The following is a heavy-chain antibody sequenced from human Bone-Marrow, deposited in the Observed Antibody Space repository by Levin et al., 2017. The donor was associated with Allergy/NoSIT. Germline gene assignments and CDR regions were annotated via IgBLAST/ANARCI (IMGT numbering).Heavy chain of an antibody. Sequence: ASVKVSCKASGYTFTSYGISWVRQAPGQGLEWMGWISAYNGNTNYAQKLQGRVTMTTDTSTSTAYMELRSLRSDDTAVYYCARGRGRLYSSNRLGYFDLWGRGTLVTVSS. V-gene: IGHV1-18*01. CDR2: ISAYNGNT. D-gene: IGHD6-13*01. CDR3: ARGRGRLYSSNRLGYFDL. CDR1: GYTFTSYG. J-gene: IGHJ2*01.